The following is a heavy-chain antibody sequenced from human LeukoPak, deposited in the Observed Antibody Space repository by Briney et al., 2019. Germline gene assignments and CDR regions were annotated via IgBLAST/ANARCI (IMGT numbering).Heavy chain of an antibody. CDR1: GGSISSSSYY. V-gene: IGHV4-39*07. CDR3: ARGRQDYGDDYYFDY. J-gene: IGHJ4*02. Sequence: SETLSLTCSVSGGSISSSSYYWGWIRQPPGKGLEWIGSVDYNGKTYYNPSLKRRVTISVDTSKNQFSLKLSSVTAADTAVYYCARGRQDYGDDYYFDYWGQGTLVTVSS. CDR2: VDYNGKT. D-gene: IGHD4-17*01.